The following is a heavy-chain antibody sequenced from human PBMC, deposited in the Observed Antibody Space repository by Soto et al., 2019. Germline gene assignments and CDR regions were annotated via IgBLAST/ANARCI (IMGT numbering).Heavy chain of an antibody. CDR2: ISSSGGST. Sequence: EVQLLESGGGLAQPGESPRLSCTASGFTFSSDAMSWVRQAPGKGLKWVSAISSSGGSTYYADSVKGRFTISRDNSKNTLYLQMNSLRAEDTAVYYCAKGSSTSWYFFDYWGQGTLVTVSS. J-gene: IGHJ4*02. V-gene: IGHV3-23*01. CDR1: GFTFSSDA. D-gene: IGHD2-2*01. CDR3: AKGSSTSWYFFDY.